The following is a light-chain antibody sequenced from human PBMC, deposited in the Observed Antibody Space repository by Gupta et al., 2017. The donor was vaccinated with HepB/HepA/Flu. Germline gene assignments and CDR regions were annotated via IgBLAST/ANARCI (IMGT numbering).Light chain of an antibody. Sequence: EIVMTQSPATLSVSPGERATLSCGASQSVTSNLAWYQQKPGQAPSLLIYGASTRATGIPDRFSGSGSGTEFTLTISSLQSEDFAVYYCQQYNNWPPRTFGQGTKVEIK. CDR1: QSVTSN. J-gene: IGKJ1*01. CDR3: QQYNNWPPRT. CDR2: GAS. V-gene: IGKV3-15*01.